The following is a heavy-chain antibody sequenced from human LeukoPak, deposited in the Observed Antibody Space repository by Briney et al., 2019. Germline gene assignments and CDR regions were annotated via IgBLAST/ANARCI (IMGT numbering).Heavy chain of an antibody. CDR3: AKNWDNSGYYFVDY. CDR2: ISGSSTYI. D-gene: IGHD3-22*01. Sequence: GGSLRLSCAASGFTFSGYSMNWVRQAPGKGLEWVSSISGSSTYIYSADSVKGRFTISRDNAKNSLYLQMNSLRAEDTAVYFCAKNWDNSGYYFVDYWGQGILVTVSS. V-gene: IGHV3-21*03. CDR1: GFTFSGYS. J-gene: IGHJ4*02.